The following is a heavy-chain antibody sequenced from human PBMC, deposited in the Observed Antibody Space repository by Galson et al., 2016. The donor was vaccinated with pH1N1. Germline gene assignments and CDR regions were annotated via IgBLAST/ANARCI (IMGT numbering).Heavy chain of an antibody. CDR3: TRDLGRRREF. CDR1: GYTFTTSY. CDR2: IDPSGGGT. V-gene: IGHV1-46*01. D-gene: IGHD1-26*01. J-gene: IGHJ4*02. Sequence: SVKVSCKASGYTFTTSYIHWVRQAPGEGLEWMGVIDPSGGGTTYAQKFQARVTMTRDTSTSTVYLDLNRLNSEDTSVYYCTRDLGRRREFWGQGTLATVSS.